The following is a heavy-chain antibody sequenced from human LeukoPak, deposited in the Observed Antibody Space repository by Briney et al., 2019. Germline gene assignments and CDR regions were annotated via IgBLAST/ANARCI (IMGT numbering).Heavy chain of an antibody. V-gene: IGHV3-23*01. J-gene: IGHJ4*02. CDR3: AKAGASSWYYFDY. CDR1: GFSFSIYN. Sequence: GGSLRLSCEASGFSFSIYNMNWVRLAPGKGLEWVSAISAGGFSTYYADSVKGRFTISRDNSKNTLYLQMNSLRAEDTAVYYCAKAGASSWYYFDYWGQGTLVTVSS. D-gene: IGHD6-13*01. CDR2: ISAGGFST.